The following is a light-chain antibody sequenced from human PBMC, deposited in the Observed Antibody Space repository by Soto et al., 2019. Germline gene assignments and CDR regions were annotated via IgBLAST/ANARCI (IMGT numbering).Light chain of an antibody. CDR1: SSDVGGYNS. J-gene: IGLJ1*01. V-gene: IGLV2-14*01. Sequence: QSALTHPASVSASPGQSITISSTGTSSDVGGYNSVSWYRQDPGKAPKLMIYDVTNRPSGVSNRLSGSKSGNTASLTISGLQAEDEADYYCSSFTSSTTYVFGTGTKVTVL. CDR2: DVT. CDR3: SSFTSSTTYV.